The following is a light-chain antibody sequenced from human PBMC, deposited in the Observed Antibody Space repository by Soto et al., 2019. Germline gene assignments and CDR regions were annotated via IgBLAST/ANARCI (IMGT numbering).Light chain of an antibody. CDR1: QSISIY. CDR2: AAS. Sequence: DIQMTQSPSSLSASVGDRVIITCRTSQSISIYLNWYQQKPGKAPKVLIYAASTLQSGVPSRFSGSGSGTEFTLTISRLESEDFAVYYCQHYGNSPYTFGQGTKLEI. V-gene: IGKV1-39*01. J-gene: IGKJ2*01. CDR3: QHYGNSPYT.